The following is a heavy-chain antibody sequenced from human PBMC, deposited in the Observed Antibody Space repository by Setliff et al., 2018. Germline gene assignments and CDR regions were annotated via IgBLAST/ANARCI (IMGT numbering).Heavy chain of an antibody. CDR2: IYPDDSDT. J-gene: IGHJ6*03. Sequence: GESLKISCKGSGYNFASYWIAWVRQMPGKGLEWMGIIYPDDSDTRYSPSFQGQVTISADKSISTAYLQWSSLKASDTAMYYCARQIGSSLSHFYYYMDVWDKGTTVTVSS. CDR3: ARQIGSSLSHFYYYMDV. D-gene: IGHD6-19*01. CDR1: GYNFASYW. V-gene: IGHV5-51*01.